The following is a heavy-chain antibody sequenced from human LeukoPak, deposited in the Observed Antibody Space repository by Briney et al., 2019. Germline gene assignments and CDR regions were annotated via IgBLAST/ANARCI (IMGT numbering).Heavy chain of an antibody. CDR3: ASGSYWYYYYYMTS. CDR2: IYSGGST. CDR1: GLTVSSNY. D-gene: IGHD1-26*01. Sequence: PGGSLRLSCAASGLTVSSNYMSWVRQAPGKGLEWVSVIYSGGSTYYADSVKGRFTISRDNSKNTLYLQMNSLRAEDTAVYYRASGSYWYYYYYMTSGAKGPRSPSP. V-gene: IGHV3-53*01. J-gene: IGHJ6*03.